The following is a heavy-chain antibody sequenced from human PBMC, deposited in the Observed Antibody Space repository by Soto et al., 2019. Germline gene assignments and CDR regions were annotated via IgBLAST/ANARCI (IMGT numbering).Heavy chain of an antibody. D-gene: IGHD3-16*01. J-gene: IGHJ4*02. V-gene: IGHV4-61*03. CDR2: GYYNGRT. Sequence: QVQLQESGPGLVKPSETLSLTCTVSGGSVSSSSYSWTWIRQPPGKGLEWIGYGYYNGRTNYNPSLKSRVTISVDTSKNHFSLKLSSVTAADTAVYYCARDPAYGSYSDYWGQGTLVTVSS. CDR3: ARDPAYGSYSDY. CDR1: GGSVSSSSYS.